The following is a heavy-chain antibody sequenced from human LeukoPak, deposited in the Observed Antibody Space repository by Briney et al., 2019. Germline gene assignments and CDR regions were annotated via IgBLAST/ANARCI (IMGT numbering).Heavy chain of an antibody. J-gene: IGHJ4*02. CDR2: IKQDGSEK. V-gene: IGHV3-7*01. D-gene: IGHD2-15*01. CDR3: ARCRAARADFDY. Sequence: GGSLRLSCAASGFTVSSNYMSWVRQAPGKGLEWVANIKQDGSEKYYVDSVKGRFTISRDNAKNSLYLQMNSLRAEDTAVYYCARCRAARADFDYWGQGTLVTVSS. CDR1: GFTVSSNY.